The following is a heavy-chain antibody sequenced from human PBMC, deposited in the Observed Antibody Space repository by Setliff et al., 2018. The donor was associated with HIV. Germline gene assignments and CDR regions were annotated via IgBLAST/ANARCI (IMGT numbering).Heavy chain of an antibody. V-gene: IGHV4-61*01. CDR2: VYLSGSI. J-gene: IGHJ3*02. CDR3: ARDRDYGGNRDAFDI. Sequence: SETLSLTCTVSGGSFSGTPYYWGWIRQPPGKGLEWIGFVYLSGSITYNPSLKSRVTISLDRSKNEFSLKLSSVTAADTALYCCARDRDYGGNRDAFDIWGQGIMVTVSS. CDR1: GGSFSGTPYY. D-gene: IGHD4-17*01.